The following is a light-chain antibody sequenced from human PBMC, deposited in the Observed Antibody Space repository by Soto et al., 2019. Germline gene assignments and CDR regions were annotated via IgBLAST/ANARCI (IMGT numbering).Light chain of an antibody. CDR3: QRYGRSPPIT. CDR1: QSVSSN. V-gene: IGKV3-20*01. CDR2: DAS. Sequence: EVVLTQSPGTLSLSRGERATLSCRASQSVSSNLAWYQQKPGQAPRLLIYDASSRATGIPDRFSGSGSGTIFTLTISRLEPEDFAVYYCQRYGRSPPITFGQGTRLEI. J-gene: IGKJ5*01.